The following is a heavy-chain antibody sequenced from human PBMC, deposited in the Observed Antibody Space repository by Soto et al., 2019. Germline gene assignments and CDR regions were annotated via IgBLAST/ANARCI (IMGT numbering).Heavy chain of an antibody. Sequence: SETLSLTCAVYGESLSDYYWTWIRQPPGKGLEWIGEVDHSGSTNYNPSLKSRVTMAVVTSTKQFSLRLNSVTAADTAVYFCARRGGGDYPFYFYFWAQGTLVTVS. V-gene: IGHV4-34*01. CDR1: GESLSDYY. CDR3: ARRGGGDYPFYFYF. J-gene: IGHJ4*02. CDR2: VDHSGST. D-gene: IGHD3-16*01.